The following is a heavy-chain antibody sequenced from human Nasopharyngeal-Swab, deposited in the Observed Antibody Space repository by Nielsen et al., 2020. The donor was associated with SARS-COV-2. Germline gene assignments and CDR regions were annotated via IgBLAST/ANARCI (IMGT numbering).Heavy chain of an antibody. CDR2: IYSGGST. CDR3: ARLRAFDI. V-gene: IGHV3-53*01. J-gene: IGHJ3*02. Sequence: GESLKISCAASGFTVSSNYMSWVRQAPGKGLEWVSVIYSGGSTYYADSVKGRFTISRDNSKNTLYLQMNSLRAEDTAVCYCARLRAFDIWGQGTMVTVSS. CDR1: GFTVSSNY.